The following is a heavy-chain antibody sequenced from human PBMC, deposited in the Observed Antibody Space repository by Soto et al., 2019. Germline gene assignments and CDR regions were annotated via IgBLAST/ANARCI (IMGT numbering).Heavy chain of an antibody. CDR3: ARDDSVLGAFDI. CDR2: IWYDGSNK. J-gene: IGHJ3*02. CDR1: GFTFSSYG. Sequence: QVQLVESGGGVVQPGRSLRLSCVASGFTFSSYGMHWVRQAPGKGLEWVAVIWYDGSNKYYADSVKGRFTISRDNSKNTLYLQMNSLRAEDTAVYYCARDDSVLGAFDIWGQGTMVTVSS. V-gene: IGHV3-33*01. D-gene: IGHD3-22*01.